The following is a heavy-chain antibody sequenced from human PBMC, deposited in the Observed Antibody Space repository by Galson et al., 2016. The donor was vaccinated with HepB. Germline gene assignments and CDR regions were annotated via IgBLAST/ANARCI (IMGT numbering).Heavy chain of an antibody. CDR2: ISSDGSQK. V-gene: IGHV3-30*04. CDR1: GVSVSSDT. D-gene: IGHD2-21*02. Sequence: LSLTCTVSGVSVSSDTYYWSWIRQPPGKGLEWLSLISSDGSQKLYADSVRGRFTVSRDNSKNTLYLQMNSLGPEDTAAYYCAYEWGPYCGGDCHSSGISWWGQGTLVTVSS. CDR3: AYEWGPYCGGDCHSSGISW. J-gene: IGHJ4*02.